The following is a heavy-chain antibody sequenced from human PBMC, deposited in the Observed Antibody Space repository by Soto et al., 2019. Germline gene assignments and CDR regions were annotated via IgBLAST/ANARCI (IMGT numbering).Heavy chain of an antibody. CDR3: ATDELGFPSGLSEGQLQQGAHYYRLDV. V-gene: IGHV1-69*01. Sequence: QVQLVQSGAEMRKPGSSVRVSCKASGAAFTNYAFYWVRQAPGQGLEWMGGIIPFFGTANYPQKFQGRVTIAADESTSTAYLELSILRPDHTAVYCCATDELGFPSGLSEGQLQQGAHYYRLDVWGQGTTVTVSS. CDR1: GAAFTNYA. D-gene: IGHD6-19*01. CDR2: IIPFFGTA. J-gene: IGHJ6*02.